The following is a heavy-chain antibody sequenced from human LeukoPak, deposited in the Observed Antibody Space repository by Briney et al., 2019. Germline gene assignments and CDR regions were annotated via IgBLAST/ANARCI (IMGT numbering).Heavy chain of an antibody. Sequence: SETLSLTCTVSGGSISSYYWSWIRQPPGKGLEWIGSIYYSGSTNYNPSLKSRVTMSVDTSKNQFSLKLSSVTAADTAVYYCARGGYYGSGNDFRFDPWGQGTLVTVSS. D-gene: IGHD3-10*01. CDR1: GGSISSYY. V-gene: IGHV4-59*01. CDR2: IYYSGST. J-gene: IGHJ5*02. CDR3: ARGGYYGSGNDFRFDP.